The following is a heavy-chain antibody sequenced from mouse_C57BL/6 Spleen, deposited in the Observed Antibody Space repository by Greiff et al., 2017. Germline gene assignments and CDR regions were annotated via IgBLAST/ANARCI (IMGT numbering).Heavy chain of an antibody. Sequence: VKVVESGAELAKPGASVKLSCKASGYTFTSYWMHWVKQRPGQGLEWIGYINPSSGYTKYNQKFKDKATLTADKSSSTAYMQLSRLTYEDSAVYYCARRDYGNYWYFDVWGTGTTVTVSS. D-gene: IGHD2-1*01. CDR2: INPSSGYT. CDR1: GYTFTSYW. J-gene: IGHJ1*03. V-gene: IGHV1-7*01. CDR3: ARRDYGNYWYFDV.